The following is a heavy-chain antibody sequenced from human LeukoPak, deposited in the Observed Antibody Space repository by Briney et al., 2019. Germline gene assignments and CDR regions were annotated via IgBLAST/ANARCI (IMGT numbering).Heavy chain of an antibody. Sequence: GGSLRLSCAASGFTFSNYGTHWVRQAPGKGLEWVAVISYDGSNKYYADSVKGRFTISRDNSKNTLYLQMNSLRAEDTAVYYCAKEGSDAFDIWGQGTMVTVSS. V-gene: IGHV3-30*18. J-gene: IGHJ3*02. CDR1: GFTFSNYG. CDR2: ISYDGSNK. CDR3: AKEGSDAFDI.